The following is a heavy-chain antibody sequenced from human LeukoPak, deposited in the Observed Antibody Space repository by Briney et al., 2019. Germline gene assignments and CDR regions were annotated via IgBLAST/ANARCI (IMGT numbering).Heavy chain of an antibody. V-gene: IGHV4-59*12. CDR3: ARDQGTMIVPDRPFDY. J-gene: IGHJ4*02. CDR1: GGSISYYY. D-gene: IGHD3-22*01. CDR2: IYYSGST. Sequence: PSETLSLTCTVSGGSISYYYWSWIRQPPGRGLEWIGYIYYSGSTNYNPSLKSRVTISVDTSKNQFSLKLSSVTAADTAVYYCARDQGTMIVPDRPFDYWGQGTLVTVSS.